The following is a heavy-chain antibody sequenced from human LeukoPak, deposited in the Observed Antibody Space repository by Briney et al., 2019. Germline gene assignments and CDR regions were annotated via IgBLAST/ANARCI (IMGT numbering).Heavy chain of an antibody. V-gene: IGHV4-39*01. CDR3: ARLWRLEWLLRIRVFDY. CDR1: GGSISSSSYY. D-gene: IGHD3-3*01. CDR2: IYYSGST. J-gene: IGHJ4*02. Sequence: SETLSLTCTVSGGSISSSSYYWGWIRQPPGKGLEWIGGIYYSGSTYYNPSLKSRVTISVDTSKNQFSLKLSSVTAADTAVYYCARLWRLEWLLRIRVFDYWGQGTLVTVSS.